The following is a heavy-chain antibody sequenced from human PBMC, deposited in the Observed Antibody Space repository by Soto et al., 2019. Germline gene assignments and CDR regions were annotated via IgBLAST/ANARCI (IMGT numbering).Heavy chain of an antibody. V-gene: IGHV4-34*01. D-gene: IGHD6-19*01. J-gene: IGHJ5*02. CDR1: GGSSSCYY. CDR2: INHSGST. CDR3: ARALLYSSGWYLWFDP. Sequence: TSETLSLTCAVYGGSSSCYYWSWIRQPPGTGLEWIGEINHSGSTNYNPSLKSRVTISVDTSKNQFSLKLSSVTAGDTAVYYCARALLYSSGWYLWFDPWGQGTLVTVSS.